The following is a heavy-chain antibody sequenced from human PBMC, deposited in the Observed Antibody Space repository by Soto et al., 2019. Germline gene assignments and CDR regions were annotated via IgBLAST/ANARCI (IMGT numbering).Heavy chain of an antibody. CDR2: ISGSGGST. J-gene: IGHJ4*02. V-gene: IGHV3-23*01. D-gene: IGHD6-13*01. Sequence: GGPLRLSCAASGFTSVDYAVSWVLQAPGKGLEWVSAISGSGGSTYYADSVKGRFTISRDNSKNTLYLQMNSLRAEDTAVYYCAYSSTPFDYWGQGTLVTVSS. CDR3: AYSSTPFDY. CDR1: GFTSVDYA.